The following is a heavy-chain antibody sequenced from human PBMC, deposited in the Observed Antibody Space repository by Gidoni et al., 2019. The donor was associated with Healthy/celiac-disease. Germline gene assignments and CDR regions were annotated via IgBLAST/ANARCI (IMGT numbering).Heavy chain of an antibody. CDR1: GFTFSSYW. V-gene: IGHV3-7*03. CDR3: ARERSRGLYCSSTSCYRGDVSMDV. Sequence: EVQLVESGGGLVQPGGSLRLSCAASGFTFSSYWMSWVRQAPGKGLEWVANIKQDGSEKYYVDSVKGRFTISRDNAKNSLYLQMNSLRAEDTAVYYCARERSRGLYCSSTSCYRGDVSMDVWGQGTTVTVSS. D-gene: IGHD2-2*02. J-gene: IGHJ6*02. CDR2: IKQDGSEK.